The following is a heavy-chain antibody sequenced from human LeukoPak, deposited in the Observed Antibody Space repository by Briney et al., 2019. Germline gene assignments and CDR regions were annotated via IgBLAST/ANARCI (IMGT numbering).Heavy chain of an antibody. J-gene: IGHJ4*02. V-gene: IGHV1-24*01. CDR2: FDPEDGET. CDR3: ATPPRYYYGSGSSPPLFDY. D-gene: IGHD3-10*01. Sequence: ASVTVSCTVSGSTLTELSIHWVRKAPGTGLEWMGGFDPEDGETIYAQKFQGRVTMTEDTSTDTAYMELSSLRSEDTAVYYCATPPRYYYGSGSSPPLFDYWGQGTLVTVSS. CDR1: GSTLTELS.